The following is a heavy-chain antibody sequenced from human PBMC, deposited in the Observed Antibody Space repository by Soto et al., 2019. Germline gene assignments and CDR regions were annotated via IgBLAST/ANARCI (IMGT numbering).Heavy chain of an antibody. Sequence: ETLSLTCAVYGGSFSGYYWNWIRQPPGKGLEWIGEINHSGSTNYNPSLKSRVTISVDTSKNQFSLKLSSVTAADTAVYYCASRSSGWYFDYWGQGTLVTVSS. J-gene: IGHJ4*02. CDR3: ASRSSGWYFDY. CDR1: GGSFSGYY. D-gene: IGHD6-19*01. V-gene: IGHV4-34*01. CDR2: INHSGST.